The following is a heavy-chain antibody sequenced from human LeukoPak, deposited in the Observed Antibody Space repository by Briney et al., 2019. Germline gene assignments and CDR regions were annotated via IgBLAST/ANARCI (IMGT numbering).Heavy chain of an antibody. CDR3: AREEWLVPFDY. D-gene: IGHD6-19*01. V-gene: IGHV4-39*07. CDR2: INHSGST. J-gene: IGHJ4*02. CDR1: GGSISSGDYY. Sequence: SETLSLTCTVSGGSISSGDYYWSWIRQPPGKGLEWIGEINHSGSTNYNPSLRSRVTISVDTSKNQFSLKLSSVTAADTAVYYCAREEWLVPFDYWGQGTLVTVSS.